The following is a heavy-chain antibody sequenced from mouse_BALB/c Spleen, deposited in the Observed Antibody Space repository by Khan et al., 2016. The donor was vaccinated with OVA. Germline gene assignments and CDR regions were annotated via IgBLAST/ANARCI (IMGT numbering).Heavy chain of an antibody. Sequence: EVQLQESGPGLVKPSQSLSLICTVTGYSITSDYAWNWIRQFPGNKLEWMGFISYSGNTKYNPSLKGRFSITLDTSKNPFFLQLNSVTTEDTATYYCARVYGGDFDYGGQGTTLTVFS. CDR3: ARVYGGDFDY. CDR1: GYSITSDYA. CDR2: ISYSGNT. V-gene: IGHV3-2*02. D-gene: IGHD1-1*01. J-gene: IGHJ2*01.